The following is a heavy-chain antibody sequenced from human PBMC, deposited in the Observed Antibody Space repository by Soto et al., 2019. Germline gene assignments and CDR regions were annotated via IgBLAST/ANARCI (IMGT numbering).Heavy chain of an antibody. D-gene: IGHD3-3*01. Sequence: GGSLRLSCAASGFTFSSYGMHWVRQAPGKGLEWVAVIWYDGSNKYYADSVKGRFTISRDNSKNTLYLQMNSLRAEDTAVYYCARDTSTRFLEWLASYGMDVWGQGTTVTVSS. J-gene: IGHJ6*02. CDR3: ARDTSTRFLEWLASYGMDV. CDR2: IWYDGSNK. V-gene: IGHV3-33*01. CDR1: GFTFSSYG.